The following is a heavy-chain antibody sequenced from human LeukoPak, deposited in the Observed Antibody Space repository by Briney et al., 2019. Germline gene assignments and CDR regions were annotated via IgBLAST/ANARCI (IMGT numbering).Heavy chain of an antibody. CDR3: AGDFLSGSYYYYMDV. Sequence: GGSLRLSCAASGFTVSSNCMSWVRQAPGKGLEWVSVIYSGGSTYYADSVKGRFTISRDNSKNTLYLQMNSLRAEDTAVYYCAGDFLSGSYYYYMDVWGKGTTVTVSS. CDR1: GFTVSSNC. V-gene: IGHV3-53*01. D-gene: IGHD3-22*01. J-gene: IGHJ6*03. CDR2: IYSGGST.